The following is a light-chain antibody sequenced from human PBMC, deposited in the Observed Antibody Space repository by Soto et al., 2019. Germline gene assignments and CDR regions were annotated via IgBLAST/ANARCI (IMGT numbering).Light chain of an antibody. CDR3: QQDDRNLST. CDR2: GAS. Sequence: DIQMTQSPSSLSASVGGRVTITCRASQSVGTWVAWYQQKPGKAPKLLIYGASNLESGVPPRFSGSGYGTEFTLTITTLQHDDVTTYFCQQDDRNLSTFGPGTKLDIK. CDR1: QSVGTW. J-gene: IGKJ3*01. V-gene: IGKV1-5*01.